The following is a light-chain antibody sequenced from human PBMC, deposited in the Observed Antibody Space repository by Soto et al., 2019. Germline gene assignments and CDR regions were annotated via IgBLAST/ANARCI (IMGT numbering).Light chain of an antibody. V-gene: IGKV3-11*01. CDR3: QDRSNWPLFT. CDR2: DAS. CDR1: QSVSRH. J-gene: IGKJ4*01. Sequence: EIVLTQSPATLSLSPGERATLSCRASQSVSRHLAWYQQKPGQAPRLLIYDASNRATGIPARFSGSGSGTDFTLTISSLEPEDSAIYYCQDRSNWPLFTFGGGTKVEIK.